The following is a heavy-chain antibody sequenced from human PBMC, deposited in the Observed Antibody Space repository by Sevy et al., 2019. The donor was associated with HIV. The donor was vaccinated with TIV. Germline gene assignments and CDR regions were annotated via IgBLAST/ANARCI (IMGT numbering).Heavy chain of an antibody. D-gene: IGHD5-18*01. Sequence: GGSLRLSCVASGFTFSDPWMTWVHQAPGKGLERIAFINEDGSRLGYVDSVRGRFTISRENTKNSLYLQMNSLRAEDTAVYFCVSDRAYSALDYWGQGTLVTVSS. V-gene: IGHV3-7*01. CDR2: INEDGSRL. CDR3: VSDRAYSALDY. J-gene: IGHJ4*02. CDR1: GFTFSDPW.